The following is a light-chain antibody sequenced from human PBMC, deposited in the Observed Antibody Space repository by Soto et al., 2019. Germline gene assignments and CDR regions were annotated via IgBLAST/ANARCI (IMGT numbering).Light chain of an antibody. CDR1: QSVSSY. Sequence: EIVLTQSPATLYLSPGERATLSCRASQSVSSYLAWYQQKPGQAPRLIVYDASNRATGIPARFSGGGSGTDLTLTISSLAPEDFAVYYCQQRFHWPRFTFGQGTKLEIK. V-gene: IGKV3-11*01. J-gene: IGKJ2*01. CDR2: DAS. CDR3: QQRFHWPRFT.